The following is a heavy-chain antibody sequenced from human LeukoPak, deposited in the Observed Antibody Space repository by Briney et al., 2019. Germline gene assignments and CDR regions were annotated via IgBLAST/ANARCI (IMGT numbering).Heavy chain of an antibody. V-gene: IGHV1-2*02. J-gene: IGHJ5*02. CDR1: GYTCTGYY. D-gene: IGHD2-2*01. CDR3: ARYCSSTSCPTPTWFDP. Sequence: ASVKVSFTGPGYTCTGYYMHWVRQAPGQGLEWMGWINPNSGGTNYAQKSQGSVTMTRDTSISTAYVALSRLRSDDTAVYYCARYCSSTSCPTPTWFDPSGQGT. CDR2: INPNSGGT.